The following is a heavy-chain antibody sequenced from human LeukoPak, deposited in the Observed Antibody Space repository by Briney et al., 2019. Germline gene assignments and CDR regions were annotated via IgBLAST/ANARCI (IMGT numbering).Heavy chain of an antibody. D-gene: IGHD4-17*01. Sequence: SETLSLTCTVSGGSISSSSYYWGWIRQPPGKGLEWIGSIYYSGSTYYNPSLKSRVTISVDTSKNQFSLKLSSVTAADTAVYYCARDPGYGETGCYFDYWGQGTLVTVSS. J-gene: IGHJ4*02. CDR1: GGSISSSSYY. CDR3: ARDPGYGETGCYFDY. CDR2: IYYSGST. V-gene: IGHV4-39*07.